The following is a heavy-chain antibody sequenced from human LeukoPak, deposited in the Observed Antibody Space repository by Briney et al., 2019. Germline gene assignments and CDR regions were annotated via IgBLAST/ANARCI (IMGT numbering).Heavy chain of an antibody. V-gene: IGHV3-7*01. D-gene: IGHD3-22*01. J-gene: IGHJ4*02. CDR2: IKQDGSGK. CDR3: VRDLYRIVVVPHYFDY. CDR1: GFTFSGYW. Sequence: GGSLRLSCAASGFTFSGYWMSWVRQAPGKVLEWVANIKQDGSGKYHVDSVKGRFTISRDNAKNSLYLQMNSLRAEDTAVYYCVRDLYRIVVVPHYFDYWGQGTLVTVSS.